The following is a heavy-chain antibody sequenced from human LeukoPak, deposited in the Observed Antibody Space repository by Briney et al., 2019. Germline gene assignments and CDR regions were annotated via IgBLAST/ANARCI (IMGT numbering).Heavy chain of an antibody. J-gene: IGHJ4*02. Sequence: GGSLRLSCAASGFTFSSYAMSWVRQAPGKGLEWVSANSGSGGSTYYADSVKGRFTISRDNSKNTLYLQMNSLRAEDTAVYYCAKGLLTFGGVIVNPFDYWGQGTLVAVSS. CDR2: NSGSGGST. CDR1: GFTFSSYA. CDR3: AKGLLTFGGVIVNPFDY. D-gene: IGHD3-16*02. V-gene: IGHV3-23*01.